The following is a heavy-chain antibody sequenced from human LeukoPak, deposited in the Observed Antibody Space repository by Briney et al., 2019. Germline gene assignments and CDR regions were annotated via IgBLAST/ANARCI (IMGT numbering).Heavy chain of an antibody. J-gene: IGHJ3*02. V-gene: IGHV3-48*03. CDR3: AMAQGIVVDDDAFDI. Sequence: GGSLRLSCAASGFTVSSYEMNWVRQAPGKGLEWVSYISSSGSTIYYADSVKGRFTISRDNAKNSLYLQMNSLRAEDTAVYYCAMAQGIVVDDDAFDIWGQGTMVTVSS. CDR2: ISSSGSTI. CDR1: GFTVSSYE. D-gene: IGHD3-22*01.